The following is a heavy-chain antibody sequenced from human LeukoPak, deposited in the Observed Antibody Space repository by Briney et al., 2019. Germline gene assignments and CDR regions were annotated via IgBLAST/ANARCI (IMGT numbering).Heavy chain of an antibody. D-gene: IGHD3-10*01. V-gene: IGHV3-23*01. CDR3: ASHTMAPHDAFDI. J-gene: IGHJ3*02. CDR2: ISGSGGST. Sequence: GGSLRLSCAASGFTFSSYAMSWVRQAPGKGLEWVSAISGSGGSTYYADSVKGRFTISRDNSKNTLYLQMNSLRAEDTAVYYCASHTMAPHDAFDIWGQGTMVTVSS. CDR1: GFTFSSYA.